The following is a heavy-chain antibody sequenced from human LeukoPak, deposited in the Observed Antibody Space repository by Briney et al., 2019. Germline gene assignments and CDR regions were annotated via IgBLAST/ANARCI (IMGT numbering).Heavy chain of an antibody. CDR3: ARLRAAIEFDY. Sequence: GESLKISCKGSGYSFTSHWIGWVRQMPGKGLEWIGIIHPGDSSTRYSPSFQGQVTISADKSLSTAYFQWSSLKASDTAMFYCARLRAAIEFDYWGRGTLVTVSS. CDR1: GYSFTSHW. V-gene: IGHV5-51*01. J-gene: IGHJ4*02. D-gene: IGHD2-2*01. CDR2: IHPGDSST.